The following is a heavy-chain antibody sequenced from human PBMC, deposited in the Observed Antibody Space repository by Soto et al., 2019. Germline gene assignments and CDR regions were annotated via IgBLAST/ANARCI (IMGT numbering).Heavy chain of an antibody. CDR2: ISYDGSNK. J-gene: IGHJ4*02. Sequence: QVPLVESGGGVVQPGRSLRLSCAASGFIFNGYGLHWVRQAPGKGPEWVAMISYDGSNKYYADSVKGRFTISRDNSKNTMYLQMNSLRPEDTAVYYCAREGNGYKYDFDYWGQGTLVTVSS. D-gene: IGHD5-12*01. CDR1: GFIFNGYG. CDR3: AREGNGYKYDFDY. V-gene: IGHV3-30*04.